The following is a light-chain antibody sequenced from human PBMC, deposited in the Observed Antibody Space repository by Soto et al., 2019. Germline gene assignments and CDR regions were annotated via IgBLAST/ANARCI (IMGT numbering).Light chain of an antibody. J-gene: IGLJ2*01. Sequence: QSALTQPASVSGSPGQSITISCTGTNSDVGGYNYVSWYQQHPDKAPKLIIYEVSNRPSGVSLRFSGSKSANTASLTISGLQAEDEDDYFCGSYTTTYTILFVGGTKLTVL. CDR2: EVS. CDR3: GSYTTTYTIL. CDR1: NSDVGGYNY. V-gene: IGLV2-14*03.